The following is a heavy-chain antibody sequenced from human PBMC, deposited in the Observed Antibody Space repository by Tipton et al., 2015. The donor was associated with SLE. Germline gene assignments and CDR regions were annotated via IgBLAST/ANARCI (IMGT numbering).Heavy chain of an antibody. CDR1: GFTFSDYY. D-gene: IGHD6-19*01. CDR3: AKDLMAVAGSNYFDY. J-gene: IGHJ4*02. CDR2: ISSSGSTI. Sequence: SLRLSCAASGFTFSDYYMSWIRQAPGKGLEWVSYISSSGSTIYYADSVKGRFTISRDNAKNSLYLQMNSLRAEDTAVYYCAKDLMAVAGSNYFDYWGQGTLVTVSS. V-gene: IGHV3-11*01.